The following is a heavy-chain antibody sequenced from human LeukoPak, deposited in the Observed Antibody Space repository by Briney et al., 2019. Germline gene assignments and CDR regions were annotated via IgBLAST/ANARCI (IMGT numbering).Heavy chain of an antibody. V-gene: IGHV1-46*01. CDR2: INPSGGST. Sequence: ASVKVSCKASGYTFTTYGISWVRQAPGQGLEWMGIINPSGGSTSYAQKFQGRVTMTRDTSTSTVYMELSSLRSEDTAVYYCARGRDLYYYDSSGYYYFDYWGQGTLVTVSS. J-gene: IGHJ4*02. D-gene: IGHD3-22*01. CDR1: GYTFTTYG. CDR3: ARGRDLYYYDSSGYYYFDY.